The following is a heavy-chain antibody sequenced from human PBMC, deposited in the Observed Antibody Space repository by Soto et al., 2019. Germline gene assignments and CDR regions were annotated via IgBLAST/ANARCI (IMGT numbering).Heavy chain of an antibody. CDR2: IYHSGST. J-gene: IGHJ3*02. Sequence: SETLSLTCAVSSGSISSSNWWSWVRQPPGKGLEWIGEIYHSGSTNYNPSLKSRVTISVDQSKNQFSLKLSSVTAADTAVYYCARGYGDEQGAFDIWGQGTRVTVSS. CDR3: ARGYGDEQGAFDI. D-gene: IGHD4-17*01. V-gene: IGHV4-4*02. CDR1: SGSISSSNW.